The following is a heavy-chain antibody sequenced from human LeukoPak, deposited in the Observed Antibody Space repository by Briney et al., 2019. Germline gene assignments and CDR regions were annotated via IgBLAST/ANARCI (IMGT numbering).Heavy chain of an antibody. CDR2: INHSGST. V-gene: IGHV4-34*01. Sequence: SGTLSLTCAVYGGSFSGYYWSWIRQPPGKGLEWIGEINHSGSTNYNPSLKSRVTISVDTPKNQFSLKLSSVTAADTAVYYCARGGLSGYSYGYYFDYWGQGTLVTVSS. D-gene: IGHD5-18*01. J-gene: IGHJ4*02. CDR3: ARGGLSGYSYGYYFDY. CDR1: GGSFSGYY.